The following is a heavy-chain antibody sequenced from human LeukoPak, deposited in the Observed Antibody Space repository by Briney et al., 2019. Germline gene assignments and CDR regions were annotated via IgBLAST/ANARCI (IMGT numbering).Heavy chain of an antibody. CDR2: IYTSGST. Sequence: PSQTLSLTCTVSGGSISSGSYYWSWIRQPAGKGLEWIGRIYTSGSTNYNPSLKSRVTISVDTSKNQFSLKLSSVTAADTAVYYCARGPLTYYYGSGDEPDYWGQGTLVTVSS. CDR3: ARGPLTYYYGSGDEPDY. D-gene: IGHD3-10*01. J-gene: IGHJ4*02. V-gene: IGHV4-61*02. CDR1: GGSISSGSYY.